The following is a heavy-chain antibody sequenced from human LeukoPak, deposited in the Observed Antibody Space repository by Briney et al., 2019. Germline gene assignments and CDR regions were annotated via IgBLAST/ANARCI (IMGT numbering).Heavy chain of an antibody. J-gene: IGHJ3*01. V-gene: IGHV3-23*01. CDR2: ISGGGGKA. CDR1: GFTFTTYA. CDR3: RNDLALAVTRGGFDV. Sequence: GGSLRLSCTASGFTFTTYAISWVRQAPGKGLEWVSGISGGGGKAFYADSVNGRFTISRDNSKNSVYLQMNSLRPGDPALNYCRNDLALAVTRGGFDVGGERTRV. D-gene: IGHD1-1*01.